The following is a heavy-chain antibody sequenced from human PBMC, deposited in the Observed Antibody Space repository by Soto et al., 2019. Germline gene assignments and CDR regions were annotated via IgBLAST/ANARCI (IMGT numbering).Heavy chain of an antibody. Sequence: PGGSLRLSCAASGFAFSNCAMSWVRQAPGKGLEWVSTIKTSVDTTFYADPVKGRFTTSRDDSKNTLYLQMNSLRAEDTATYYCTKVVTGAIGADFGGQGTPLTAS. V-gene: IGHV3-23*05. J-gene: IGHJ4*02. CDR2: IKTSVDTT. CDR3: TKVVTGAIGADF. CDR1: GFAFSNCA. D-gene: IGHD2-21*02.